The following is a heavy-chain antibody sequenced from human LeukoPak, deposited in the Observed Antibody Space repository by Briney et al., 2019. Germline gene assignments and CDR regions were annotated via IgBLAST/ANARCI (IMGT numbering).Heavy chain of an antibody. D-gene: IGHD3-22*01. V-gene: IGHV4-31*03. CDR2: IYYSGST. CDR3: ARETRSGYYYDLDY. Sequence: SETLSLTCTVSGGSISSGGYYWSWIRQHPGKGLEWIGYIYYSGSTYYNPSLTSRVTISVDTSKNQFSLKLSSVTAADTAVYYCARETRSGYYYDLDYWGQGTLVTVSS. CDR1: GGSISSGGYY. J-gene: IGHJ4*02.